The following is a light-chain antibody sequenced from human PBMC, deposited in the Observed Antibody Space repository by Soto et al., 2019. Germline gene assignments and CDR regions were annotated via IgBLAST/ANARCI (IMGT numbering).Light chain of an antibody. J-gene: IGKJ5*01. CDR1: QSISSW. Sequence: DIQMTQSPSTLSASVGDRVTITCRASQSISSWLAWYQQKPGKAPKLLIYDASSLESGVPSTFSGGGSGTDFTLTISSLQPEDFATYYCQQSHSGITFGQGTRLEIK. CDR3: QQSHSGIT. CDR2: DAS. V-gene: IGKV1-5*01.